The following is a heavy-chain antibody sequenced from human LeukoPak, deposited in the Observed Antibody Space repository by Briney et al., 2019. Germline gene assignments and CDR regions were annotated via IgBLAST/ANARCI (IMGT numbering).Heavy chain of an antibody. CDR1: GFTFSSYG. CDR3: AKDSCSSTSCYPFDY. Sequence: GGFLRLSCAASGFTFSSYGMQWVRQAPGKGLEWVAVISYEGSNKYYADSVKGRFTISRDNSKNTLYLQMNSLRAEDTAVYYCAKDSCSSTSCYPFDYWGQGTLVIVSS. V-gene: IGHV3-30*18. D-gene: IGHD2-2*01. CDR2: ISYEGSNK. J-gene: IGHJ4*02.